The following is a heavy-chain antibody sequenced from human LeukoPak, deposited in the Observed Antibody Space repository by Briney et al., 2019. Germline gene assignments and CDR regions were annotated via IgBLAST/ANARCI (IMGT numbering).Heavy chain of an antibody. Sequence: GGSLRLSCAASGFTFSDYSMNWVRQAPGKGLEWVSSISRSSRHVYYADSLEGRFTISRDNAKNSLYLQMNSLRAEDTAVYYCARDPYSGSRHFDYWGQGTLVTVSS. CDR2: ISRSSRHV. V-gene: IGHV3-21*01. D-gene: IGHD1-26*01. J-gene: IGHJ4*02. CDR3: ARDPYSGSRHFDY. CDR1: GFTFSDYS.